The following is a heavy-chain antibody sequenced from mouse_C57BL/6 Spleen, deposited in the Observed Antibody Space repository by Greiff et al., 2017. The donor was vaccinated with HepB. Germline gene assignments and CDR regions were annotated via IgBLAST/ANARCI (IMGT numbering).Heavy chain of an antibody. V-gene: IGHV5-16*01. CDR1: GFTFSDYY. J-gene: IGHJ1*03. CDR3: ARDHDYGWYFDV. D-gene: IGHD2-4*01. Sequence: EVQVVESEGGLVQPGSSMKLSCTASGFTFSDYYMAWVRQVPEKGLEWVANINYDGSSTYYLDSLKSRFIISRDNAKNILYLQMSSLKSEDTATYYCARDHDYGWYFDVWGTGTTVTVSS. CDR2: INYDGSST.